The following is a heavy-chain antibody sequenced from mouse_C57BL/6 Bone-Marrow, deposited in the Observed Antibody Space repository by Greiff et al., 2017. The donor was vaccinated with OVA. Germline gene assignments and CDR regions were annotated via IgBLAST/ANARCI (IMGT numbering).Heavy chain of an antibody. Sequence: QVQLKESGAELVRPGASVKLSCKASGYTFTDYYINWVKQRPGQGLEWIARIYPGSGNTYYNEKFKGKATLTADKSSSTAYMQLSSLTSEDSAVYFCARWGYYGTPFAYWGQGTLVTVSA. V-gene: IGHV1-76*01. D-gene: IGHD1-1*01. CDR3: ARWGYYGTPFAY. CDR2: IYPGSGNT. CDR1: GYTFTDYY. J-gene: IGHJ3*01.